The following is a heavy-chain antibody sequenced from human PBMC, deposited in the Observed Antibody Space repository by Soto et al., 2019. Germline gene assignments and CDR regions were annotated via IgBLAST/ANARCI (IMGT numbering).Heavy chain of an antibody. J-gene: IGHJ4*02. Sequence: QVQLQQWGAGLLKPSETLSLTCAVYGGSFSDYYWSWIRQPPGKGLEWIGEINHSGSTNYNPSLKSRVTISVDTSKNQFSLKLNSVTAADTAVYYCVSQALDTAIFDYWGQGTLVTVSS. V-gene: IGHV4-34*01. D-gene: IGHD5-18*01. CDR2: INHSGST. CDR3: VSQALDTAIFDY. CDR1: GGSFSDYY.